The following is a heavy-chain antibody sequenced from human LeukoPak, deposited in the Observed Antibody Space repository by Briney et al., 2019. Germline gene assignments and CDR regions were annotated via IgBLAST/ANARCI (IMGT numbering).Heavy chain of an antibody. J-gene: IGHJ4*02. Sequence: GGSLRLSCAASGFTASSNYMSWVRQAPGKGLEWVANIKQDGSEKYYVDSVKGRFTISRDNSKNTLYLQMNSLRAEDTAVYYCAKAHSGYELDYWGQGTLVTVSS. V-gene: IGHV3-7*01. CDR3: AKAHSGYELDY. D-gene: IGHD5-12*01. CDR2: IKQDGSEK. CDR1: GFTASSNY.